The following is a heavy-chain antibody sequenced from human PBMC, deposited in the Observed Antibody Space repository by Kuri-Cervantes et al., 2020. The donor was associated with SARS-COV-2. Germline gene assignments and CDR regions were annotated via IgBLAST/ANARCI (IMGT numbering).Heavy chain of an antibody. V-gene: IGHV3-21*01. Sequence: GGSLRLSCAASGFTFSSYSMNWVRQAPGKGLEWVSSISSSSSYKYYADSVKGRFTISRDNSKNTLYLQMNGLRAEDTAVYYCARGTLLTFGGVISPFDYWGQGTLVTVSS. J-gene: IGHJ4*02. CDR2: ISSSSSYK. CDR1: GFTFSSYS. D-gene: IGHD3-16*02. CDR3: ARGTLLTFGGVISPFDY.